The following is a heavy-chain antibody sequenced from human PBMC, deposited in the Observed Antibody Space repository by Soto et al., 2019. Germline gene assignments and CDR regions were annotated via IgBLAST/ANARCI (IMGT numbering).Heavy chain of an antibody. D-gene: IGHD3-22*01. Sequence: QVQLVQTGAEVKKPGSSVKVSCEASGGTFSSSHINWVRQAPGQGLEWMGGIIPIFSPAKYAQKFQGRVTITADESTSTAYIELTGLTFDDTAVYYCARGLHDYDNTGYHPAYFDSWAQGTLVTVSS. V-gene: IGHV1-69*01. CDR2: IIPIFSPA. CDR1: GGTFSSSH. J-gene: IGHJ4*02. CDR3: ARGLHDYDNTGYHPAYFDS.